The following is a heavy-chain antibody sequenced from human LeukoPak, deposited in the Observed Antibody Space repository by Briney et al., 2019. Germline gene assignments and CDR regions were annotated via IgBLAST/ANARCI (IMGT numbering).Heavy chain of an antibody. V-gene: IGHV3-30-3*01. CDR3: ARDRGELSLDDAFDI. Sequence: GGSLRLSCAASGFTFRNYAIHWVRQAPGKGLEWVTILSYDETNKYYTDSVKGRFTISRDNAKNSLYLQMNSLRAEDTAVYYCARDRGELSLDDAFDIWGQGTMVTVSS. J-gene: IGHJ3*02. CDR1: GFTFRNYA. D-gene: IGHD3-16*02. CDR2: LSYDETNK.